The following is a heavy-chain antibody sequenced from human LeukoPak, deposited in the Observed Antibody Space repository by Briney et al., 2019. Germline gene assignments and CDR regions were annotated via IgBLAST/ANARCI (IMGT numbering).Heavy chain of an antibody. Sequence: SETLSLTCTVSGGSISSSSYYWGWIRQPPGKGLEWIGSIYYSGSTYYNPSLKSRVTISVDTSKNQFSLKLSSVTAADTAVYYCARHAYYDSSGYYLGGYYYMDVWGKGTTVTISS. CDR3: ARHAYYDSSGYYLGGYYYMDV. CDR1: GGSISSSSYY. CDR2: IYYSGST. J-gene: IGHJ6*03. D-gene: IGHD3-22*01. V-gene: IGHV4-39*01.